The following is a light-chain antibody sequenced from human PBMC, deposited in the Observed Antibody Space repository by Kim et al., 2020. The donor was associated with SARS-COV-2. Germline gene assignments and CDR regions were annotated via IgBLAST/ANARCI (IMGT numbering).Light chain of an antibody. Sequence: SSELTQDPAVSVALGQTVRITCQGDSLRSYYASWYQQKPGQAPILVIYGKNNRPSGIPDRFSGSNSGNTASLTITGAQAKDEADYYCNSRDSSEDHVLFG. CDR3: NSRDSSEDHVL. CDR2: GKN. CDR1: SLRSYY. J-gene: IGLJ2*01. V-gene: IGLV3-19*01.